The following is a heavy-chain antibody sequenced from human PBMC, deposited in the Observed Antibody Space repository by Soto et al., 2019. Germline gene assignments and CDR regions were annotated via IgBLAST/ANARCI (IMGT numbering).Heavy chain of an antibody. Sequence: VASVKVSCKASGGTFSSYAISWVRQAPGQGLEWMGGIIPIFGTANYAQKFQGRVTITADESTSTAYMELSSLRSEDTAVYYCARGVVVAATYCMDVWGQGTTVTVSS. CDR1: GGTFSSYA. V-gene: IGHV1-69*13. CDR3: ARGVVVAATYCMDV. J-gene: IGHJ6*02. CDR2: IIPIFGTA. D-gene: IGHD2-15*01.